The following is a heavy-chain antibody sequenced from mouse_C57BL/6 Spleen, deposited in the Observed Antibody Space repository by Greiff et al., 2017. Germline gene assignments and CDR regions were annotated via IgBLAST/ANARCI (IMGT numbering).Heavy chain of an antibody. V-gene: IGHV2-6-1*01. CDR1: GFSLTSYG. CDR2: IWSDGST. CDR3: ARHRIDDYDGYWYFDV. Sequence: QVQLQQSGPGLVAPSQSLSITCTVSGFSLTSYGVHWVRQPPGKGLEWLVVIWSDGSTTYNSALKSRLSISKDNSKSQVFLKMNSLQTDDTAMYYCARHRIDDYDGYWYFDVWGTGTTVTVSS. D-gene: IGHD2-4*01. J-gene: IGHJ1*03.